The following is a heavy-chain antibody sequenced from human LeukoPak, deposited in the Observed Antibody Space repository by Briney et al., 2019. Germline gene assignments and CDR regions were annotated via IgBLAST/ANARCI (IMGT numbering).Heavy chain of an antibody. J-gene: IGHJ6*02. CDR1: GYTFTSYY. CDR3: ASEYYYGSGSGPYYYYGMDV. D-gene: IGHD3-10*01. CDR2: INPSGGST. Sequence: ASVKVSCKASGYTFTSYYMHWVRQAPGQGLEWMGIINPSGGSTSYAQKFQGRVTMTRDTSTSTVYMELSSLRSEDTAVYYCASEYYYGSGSGPYYYYGMDVWGQGTTVTVSS. V-gene: IGHV1-46*01.